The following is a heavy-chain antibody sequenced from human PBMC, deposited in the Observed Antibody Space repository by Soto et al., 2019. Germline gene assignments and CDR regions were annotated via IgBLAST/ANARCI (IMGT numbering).Heavy chain of an antibody. CDR3: ARRVMLPMGRGVVDY. J-gene: IGHJ4*02. CDR2: INHSGST. V-gene: IGHV4-34*01. D-gene: IGHD3-10*01. Sequence: QVQLQQWGAGLLKPSETLSLTCAVYGGSFSGYYWSWIRQPPGKGLEWIGEINHSGSTNYNPSLNTRVTISVHPSTNQFSLKLSSVTAADAAVYYCARRVMLPMGRGVVDYWGQGTLVTVSS. CDR1: GGSFSGYY.